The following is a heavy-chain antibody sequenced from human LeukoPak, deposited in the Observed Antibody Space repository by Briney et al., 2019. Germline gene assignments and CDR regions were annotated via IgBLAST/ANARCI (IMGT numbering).Heavy chain of an antibody. CDR2: IYTRGST. V-gene: IGHV4-4*07. D-gene: IGHD2-15*01. CDR3: ARWRYCSADICSGGDAFDI. J-gene: IGHJ3*02. Sequence: SESLSLTCTVSGGSINNYYWSWIRQPAGKGLEWIGRIYTRGSTNYNPSLKSRVTMSVDTSKNQFSLKLSSVTAADTAVYYCARWRYCSADICSGGDAFDIWGQGTMVSVSS. CDR1: GGSINNYY.